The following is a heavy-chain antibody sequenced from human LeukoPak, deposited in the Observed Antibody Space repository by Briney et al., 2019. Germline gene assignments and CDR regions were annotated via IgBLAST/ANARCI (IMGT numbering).Heavy chain of an antibody. J-gene: IGHJ4*02. CDR1: GFTVSSNY. D-gene: IGHD3-22*01. CDR2: IYSGGST. V-gene: IGHV3-66*01. Sequence: GGSLRLSCAASGFTVSSNYMSWVRQAPGKGLEWVSVIYSGGSTYYADSVKGRFTISRDNSKNTLYLQMNSLRAEDTAVYYCARDSHDSSGYSHDYWGQGTLVTVSS. CDR3: ARDSHDSSGYSHDY.